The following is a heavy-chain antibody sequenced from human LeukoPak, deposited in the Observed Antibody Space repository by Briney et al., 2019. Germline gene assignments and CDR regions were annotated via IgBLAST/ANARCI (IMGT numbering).Heavy chain of an antibody. Sequence: GASVKVSCKASGYTFTGYYMRWVRQAPGQGLEWMGWINPNSGGTNYAQKFQGRVTMTRDTSISTAYMELSRLRSDDTAVYYCAREYYPLIQDFDYWGQGTLVTVSS. CDR3: AREYYPLIQDFDY. D-gene: IGHD5-18*01. CDR2: INPNSGGT. V-gene: IGHV1-2*02. J-gene: IGHJ4*02. CDR1: GYTFTGYY.